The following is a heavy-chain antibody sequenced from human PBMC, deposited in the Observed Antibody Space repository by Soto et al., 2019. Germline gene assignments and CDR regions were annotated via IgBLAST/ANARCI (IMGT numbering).Heavy chain of an antibody. J-gene: IGHJ4*02. CDR2: IYYSGST. V-gene: IGHV4-30-4*07. CDR1: GGSISNGGYF. CDR3: ARHPTVTEYYFDY. D-gene: IGHD4-17*01. Sequence: PSQTLSLTCAVSGGSISNGGYFWRWIRQPPGKGLEWIGYIYYSGSTNYNPSLKSRVTISVDTSKNQFSLKLSSVTAADTAVYYCARHPTVTEYYFDYWGQGTLVTVSS.